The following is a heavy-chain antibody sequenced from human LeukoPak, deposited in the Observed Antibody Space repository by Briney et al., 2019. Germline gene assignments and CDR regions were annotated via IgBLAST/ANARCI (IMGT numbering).Heavy chain of an antibody. V-gene: IGHV1-69*13. CDR2: IIPIFGTA. D-gene: IGHD5-18*01. J-gene: IGHJ4*02. CDR3: ARDTAMVN. Sequence: SVKVSCKASGYTFTSSALNWVRQAPGQGLEWMGGIIPIFGTANYAQKFQGRVTITADESTSTAYMELSSLRSEDTAVYYCARDTAMVNWGQGTLVTVSS. CDR1: GYTFTSSA.